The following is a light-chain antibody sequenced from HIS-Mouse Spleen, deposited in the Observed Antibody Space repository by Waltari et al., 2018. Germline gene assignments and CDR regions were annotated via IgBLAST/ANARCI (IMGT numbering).Light chain of an antibody. CDR1: SSNLGSNP. V-gene: IGLV1-44*01. J-gene: IGLJ2*01. Sequence: QSVLTHPPSASGTPGQRVTTSCSGSSSNLGSNPVTRYQQLPGTAPKLLIYSNNQRPSGVPDRFSGSKSGTSASLAISGLQSEDEADYYCAAWDDSLNGDVVFGGGTKLTVL. CDR3: AAWDDSLNGDVV. CDR2: SNN.